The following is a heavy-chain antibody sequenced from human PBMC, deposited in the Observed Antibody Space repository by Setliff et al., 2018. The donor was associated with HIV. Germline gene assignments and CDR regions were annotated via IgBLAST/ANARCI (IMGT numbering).Heavy chain of an antibody. Sequence: SETLSLTCTVSGDSISNYYWTWIRQPPGKGLDWIGEIDESGSTNYNPSLTTRVTISVDTSKNQVSLTLGSLTAADTAVYYCARRWVTSAPRLWGQGTLVTVSS. D-gene: IGHD4-17*01. J-gene: IGHJ4*02. CDR3: ARRWVTSAPRL. CDR2: IDESGST. CDR1: GDSISNYY. V-gene: IGHV4-34*01.